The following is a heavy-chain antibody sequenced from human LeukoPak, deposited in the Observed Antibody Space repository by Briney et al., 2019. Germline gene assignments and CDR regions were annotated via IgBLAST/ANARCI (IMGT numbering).Heavy chain of an antibody. Sequence: PGRSLRLSCAASGFTFSSYGMHWVCQAPGKGLEWVAVISYDGSNKYYADSVKGRFTISRDNSKNTLYLQMNSLRAEDTAVYYCAKDLEKVVVAATPGDWGQGTLVTVSS. V-gene: IGHV3-30*18. CDR3: AKDLEKVVVAATPGD. CDR1: GFTFSSYG. D-gene: IGHD2-15*01. J-gene: IGHJ4*02. CDR2: ISYDGSNK.